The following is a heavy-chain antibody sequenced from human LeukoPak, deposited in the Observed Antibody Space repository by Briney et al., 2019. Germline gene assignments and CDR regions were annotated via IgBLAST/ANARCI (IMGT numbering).Heavy chain of an antibody. J-gene: IGHJ3*02. Sequence: SETLSLTCTVSGGSISSDFWSWIRQPPGKGLEWIGYMYHTGISNYNPSLKSRVTISVDTSKKQISLKLRSVTAADTVVYFCARDKAQSDAFDIWGQGTMVTVSS. V-gene: IGHV4-59*01. CDR1: GGSISSDF. CDR2: MYHTGIS. CDR3: ARDKAQSDAFDI.